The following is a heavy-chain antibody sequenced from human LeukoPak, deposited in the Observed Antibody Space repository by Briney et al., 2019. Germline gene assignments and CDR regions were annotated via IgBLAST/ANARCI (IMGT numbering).Heavy chain of an antibody. CDR1: GGSISSSSYY. D-gene: IGHD4-23*01. CDR3: ASHYGGDSGHFDY. CDR2: IYYGGSS. V-gene: IGHV4-39*02. Sequence: SETLSLTCTVSGGSISSSSYYWGWIRQPPGKGLEWIGSIYYGGSSYYNPSLKSRVTMSVDTSKNHFSLKLSSVTAADTGVYYCASHYGGDSGHFDYWGQGTLVTVSS. J-gene: IGHJ4*02.